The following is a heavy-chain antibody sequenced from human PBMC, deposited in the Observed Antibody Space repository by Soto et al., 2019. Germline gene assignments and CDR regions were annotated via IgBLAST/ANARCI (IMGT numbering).Heavy chain of an antibody. CDR1: GFTFSNAW. D-gene: IGHD1-26*01. J-gene: IGHJ3*02. CDR3: TTGLWAGGAFDI. Sequence: EVQLVESGGGLVKPGGSLRLSCAASGFTFSNAWMSWVRQAPGKGLEWVGRIKSKTDGGTTDYAAPVKGRFTISRDDSKNTLYLKMNSRKTENTPVYYCTTGLWAGGAFDIGGQGTMVTVSS. CDR2: IKSKTDGGTT. V-gene: IGHV3-15*01.